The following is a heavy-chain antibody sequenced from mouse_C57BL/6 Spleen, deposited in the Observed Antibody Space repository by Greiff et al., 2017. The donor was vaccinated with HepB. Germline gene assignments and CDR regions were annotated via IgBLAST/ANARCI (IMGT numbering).Heavy chain of an antibody. Sequence: EVQLQQSGPELVKPGASVKIPCKASGYTFTDYNMDWVKQSHGKSLEWIGDINPNNGGTIYNQKFKGKATLTVDKSSSTAYMELRSLTSEDTAVYYCARSPYYGHWYFDVWGTGTTVTVSS. J-gene: IGHJ1*03. CDR1: GYTFTDYN. V-gene: IGHV1-18*01. CDR2: INPNNGGT. D-gene: IGHD1-1*01. CDR3: ARSPYYGHWYFDV.